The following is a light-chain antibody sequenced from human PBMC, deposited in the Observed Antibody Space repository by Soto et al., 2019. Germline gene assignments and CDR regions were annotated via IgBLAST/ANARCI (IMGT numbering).Light chain of an antibody. J-gene: IGKJ1*01. CDR2: GAS. V-gene: IGKV1-17*03. CDR1: QGVSKY. Sequence: DIQMTQSPSAMSASVGDRVTITCRASQGVSKYLAWFQQKPGKAPKRLIYGASSLQSGVPSRFSGSGSVTEFNLTISSPQPEDFATYYCLQHDSYPWTFGQGTKVDIK. CDR3: LQHDSYPWT.